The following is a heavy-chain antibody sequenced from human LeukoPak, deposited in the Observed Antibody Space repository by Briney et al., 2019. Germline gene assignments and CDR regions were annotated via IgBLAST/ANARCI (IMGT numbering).Heavy chain of an antibody. CDR3: ARAGDIVLMVYAIHHYFDY. Sequence: RPGGSLRLCCAAPGFTFDDYGRSWVRQAPGKVLEWVSGINWNGGSTGYADSVKGRFTIARDNAKNSLYLQMNSLRAEDTALYYCARAGDIVLMVYAIHHYFDYWGQGTLVTVSS. J-gene: IGHJ4*02. CDR1: GFTFDDYG. V-gene: IGHV3-20*04. D-gene: IGHD2-8*01. CDR2: INWNGGST.